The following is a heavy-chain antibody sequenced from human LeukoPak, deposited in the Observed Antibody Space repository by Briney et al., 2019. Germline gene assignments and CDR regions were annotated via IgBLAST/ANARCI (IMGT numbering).Heavy chain of an antibody. CDR2: IYSSGAT. V-gene: IGHV4-4*07. D-gene: IGHD5-18*01. J-gene: IGHJ4*02. CDR1: GGSISSYY. Sequence: SETLSLTCTVSGGSISSYYWSWIRQPAGKPLEWIGRIYSSGATSYNPSLKSRVTMSVHTSKNQFSLRLTSVTAADTAVYYCAREAYSYGHTSQAFDYWGQGTLVTVSS. CDR3: AREAYSYGHTSQAFDY.